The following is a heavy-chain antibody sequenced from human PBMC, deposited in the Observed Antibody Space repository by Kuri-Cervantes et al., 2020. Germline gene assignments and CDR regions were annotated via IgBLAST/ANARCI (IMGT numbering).Heavy chain of an antibody. CDR1: GFTFGDYA. J-gene: IGHJ1*01. Sequence: GGSLRLSCTASGFTFGDYAMSWFRQAPGKGLEWVGFIRSKAYGGTTECAASVKGRFTISRDDSKSIAYLQMNSLKTEDTAVYYCTRDRFIAVADSGYFQHWGQGTLVTVSS. V-gene: IGHV3-49*03. CDR3: TRDRFIAVADSGYFQH. D-gene: IGHD6-19*01. CDR2: IRSKAYGGTT.